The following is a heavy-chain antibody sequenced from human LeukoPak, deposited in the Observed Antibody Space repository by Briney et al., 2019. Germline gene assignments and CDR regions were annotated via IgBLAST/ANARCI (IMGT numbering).Heavy chain of an antibody. J-gene: IGHJ4*02. CDR1: GFTFSAYA. D-gene: IGHD6-19*01. V-gene: IGHV3-30*04. Sequence: GGSLRLSCAASGFTFSAYAMHWVRQAPGKGLEWVAVISYDGSSKYYADSVKGRFTISRDNSNNTLYLQMNSLRAEDTAVYYCARALGQWLVMFFDYWGQGTLVTVSS. CDR3: ARALGQWLVMFFDY. CDR2: ISYDGSSK.